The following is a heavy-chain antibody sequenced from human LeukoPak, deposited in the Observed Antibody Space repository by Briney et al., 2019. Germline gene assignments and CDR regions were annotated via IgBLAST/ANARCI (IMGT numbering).Heavy chain of an antibody. V-gene: IGHV4-61*08. D-gene: IGHD3-22*01. CDR3: VREASTSYYDSSGYYRQTETFDV. CDR1: GGSISSGGYP. CDR2: VYYSGRT. Sequence: PSETLSLTCAVSGGSISSGGYPWNWIRKSPGKGLEWVGFVYYSGRTKYNPSLKSRVTISIDTSKNQVSLKLRSVTAADTAMYFCVREASTSYYDSSGYYRQTETFDVWGQGTMVTVSS. J-gene: IGHJ3*01.